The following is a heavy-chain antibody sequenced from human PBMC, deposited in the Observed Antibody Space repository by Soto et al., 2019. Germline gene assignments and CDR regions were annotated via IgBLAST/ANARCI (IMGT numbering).Heavy chain of an antibody. CDR1: GYKFDTYG. CDR3: ARDMWSFGSGSYSVDY. J-gene: IGHJ4*02. V-gene: IGHV1-18*01. CDR2: ISGNNGNT. D-gene: IGHD3-10*01. Sequence: ASVKVSCKASGYKFDTYGITWVRQAPGQGLEWMGWISGNNGNTKYPQKFQGRVTMTTDTSTSAAYMELRSLRSDDTAVYYCARDMWSFGSGSYSVDYWGQGTPVTVSS.